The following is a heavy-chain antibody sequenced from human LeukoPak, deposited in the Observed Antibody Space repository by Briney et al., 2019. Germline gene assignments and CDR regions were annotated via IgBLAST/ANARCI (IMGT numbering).Heavy chain of an antibody. Sequence: GGSLRLSCAASGFTFDDYGMSWVRQAPGKGLEWISGVNWNGGSTGYADSVKGRFTISRDNSKNTLYLQMTSLRAEDTALYYCAGQSGYTYETDYWGQGTPVTVSS. CDR1: GFTFDDYG. J-gene: IGHJ4*02. CDR3: AGQSGYTYETDY. CDR2: VNWNGGST. V-gene: IGHV3-20*04. D-gene: IGHD5-18*01.